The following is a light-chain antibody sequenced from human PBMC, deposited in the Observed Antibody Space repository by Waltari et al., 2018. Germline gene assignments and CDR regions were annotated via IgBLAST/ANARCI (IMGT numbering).Light chain of an antibody. CDR3: SSYAGSIYV. V-gene: IGLV2-8*01. CDR2: EVS. J-gene: IGLJ1*01. CDR1: RRDVGGYQY. Sequence: QSALTQPPSASGSPGQSVTISCTGTRRDVGGYQYVSWYQQHPGKVPNPMIYEVSKRPSGVPDRFSGSKSGNTASLTVSGLQAEDEADYYCSSYAGSIYVFGTGTKVTVL.